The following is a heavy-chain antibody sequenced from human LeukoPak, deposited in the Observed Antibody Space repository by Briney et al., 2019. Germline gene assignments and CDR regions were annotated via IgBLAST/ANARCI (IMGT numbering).Heavy chain of an antibody. CDR3: ARDPLASIAVERSLDYYYYYMDV. J-gene: IGHJ6*03. V-gene: IGHV1-69*05. Sequence: SVKVSCKASGGTFISYAISWVRQAPGQGLEWMGGIIPIFGTANYAQKFQGRVTITTDESTSTAYMELSSLRSEDTAVYYCARDPLASIAVERSLDYYYYYMDVWGKGTTVTVSS. CDR1: GGTFISYA. CDR2: IIPIFGTA. D-gene: IGHD6-19*01.